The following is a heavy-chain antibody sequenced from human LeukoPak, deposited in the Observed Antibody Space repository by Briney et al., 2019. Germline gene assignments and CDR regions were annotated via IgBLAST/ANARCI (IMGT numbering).Heavy chain of an antibody. J-gene: IGHJ3*02. V-gene: IGHV4-39*01. Sequence: GSLRLSCAASGFIVSSNYMSWVRQAPGKGLEWIGSIYYSGSTYYNPSLKSRVTISVDTSKNQFSLKLSSVTAADTAVYYCARHVAFDIWGQGTMVTVSS. CDR2: IYYSGST. CDR3: ARHVAFDI. CDR1: GFIVSSNY.